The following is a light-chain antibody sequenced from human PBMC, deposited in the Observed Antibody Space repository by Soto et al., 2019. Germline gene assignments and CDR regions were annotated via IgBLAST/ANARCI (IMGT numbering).Light chain of an antibody. J-gene: IGKJ2*01. CDR2: GAS. CDR3: QQCTRSPPRYT. CDR1: QSVSSSH. Sequence: EIVLTQSPGTLSLSPGETATLSCRASQSVSSSHLAWYQQKPGQAPRLLIHGASSRATGIPERFSGSGSGTDFTLTISRLEPEDFAVYYCQQCTRSPPRYTFGQGTKLEIK. V-gene: IGKV3-20*01.